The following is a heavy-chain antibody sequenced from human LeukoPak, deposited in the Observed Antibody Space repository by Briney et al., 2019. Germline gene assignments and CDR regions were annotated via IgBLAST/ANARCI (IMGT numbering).Heavy chain of an antibody. D-gene: IGHD3-22*01. Sequence: PSETLSLTCTVSGGSISSYYWSWIRQPPGKGLEWIGYIYYSGSTNYNPSLKSRVTISVDTSKNQFSLKLSSVTAADTAVYYCARASYYYDSSGSEGAFDIWGQGTMVTVSS. CDR3: ARASYYYDSSGSEGAFDI. CDR1: GGSISSYY. V-gene: IGHV4-59*01. J-gene: IGHJ3*02. CDR2: IYYSGST.